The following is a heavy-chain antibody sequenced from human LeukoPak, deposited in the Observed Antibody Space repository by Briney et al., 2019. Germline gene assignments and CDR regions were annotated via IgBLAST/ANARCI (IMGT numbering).Heavy chain of an antibody. V-gene: IGHV3-30*19. CDR2: ISYDGSNK. Sequence: QSGGSLRLSCAASGFTFSSYGMHWVRQAPGKGLEWVAVISYDGSNKYYADSVKGRFTISRDNSKNTLYLQMNSLRAEDTAVYYCARDAEDSGSYASSNPPFDYWGQGTLVTVSS. CDR1: GFTFSSYG. D-gene: IGHD1-26*01. J-gene: IGHJ4*02. CDR3: ARDAEDSGSYASSNPPFDY.